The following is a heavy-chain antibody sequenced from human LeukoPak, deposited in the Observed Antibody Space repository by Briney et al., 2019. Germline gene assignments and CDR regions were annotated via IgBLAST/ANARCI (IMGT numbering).Heavy chain of an antibody. V-gene: IGHV1-18*01. CDR1: GYTFTSYG. Sequence: ASVKVSCKASGYTFTSYGISWVRQAPGQGLEWMGWISAYNGNTNYAQKLQGGVTMTTDTSTSRAYMELRSLRSDDTAVYYCARDRSHDYYDSSGYSDYWGQGTLVTVSS. CDR2: ISAYNGNT. J-gene: IGHJ4*02. D-gene: IGHD3-22*01. CDR3: ARDRSHDYYDSSGYSDY.